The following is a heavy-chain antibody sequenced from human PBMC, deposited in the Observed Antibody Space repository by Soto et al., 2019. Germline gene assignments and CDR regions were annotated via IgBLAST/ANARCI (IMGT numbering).Heavy chain of an antibody. D-gene: IGHD3-22*01. CDR1: GYTLTELS. CDR3: HGGNDYYDSSGFHRPFDY. V-gene: IGHV1-24*01. CDR2: FDPEDGET. Sequence: ASVKVSCKVSGYTLTELSMHWVRQAPGKGLEWMGGFDPEDGETIYAQKFQGRVTMTEDTSTDTAYMELSSLRSEDTAVYYCHGGNDYYDSSGFHRPFDYWGQGTLVTVSS. J-gene: IGHJ4*02.